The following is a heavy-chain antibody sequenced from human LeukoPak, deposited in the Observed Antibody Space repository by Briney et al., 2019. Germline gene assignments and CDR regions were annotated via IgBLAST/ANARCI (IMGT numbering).Heavy chain of an antibody. CDR2: IYYSGST. CDR1: GGSFSGYY. Sequence: SETLSLTCAVYGGSFSGYYWSWIRQHPGKGLEWIGYIYYSGSTYYNPSLKSRVTISVDTSKNQFSLKLSSVTAADMAVYYCARMTTGDAFDIWGQGTMVTVSS. J-gene: IGHJ3*02. D-gene: IGHD4-17*01. V-gene: IGHV4-31*11. CDR3: ARMTTGDAFDI.